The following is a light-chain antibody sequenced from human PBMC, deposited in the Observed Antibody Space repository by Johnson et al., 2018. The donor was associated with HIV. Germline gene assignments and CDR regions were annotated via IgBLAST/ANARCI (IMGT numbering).Light chain of an antibody. CDR3: GVWAASLSPHYV. V-gene: IGLV1-51*02. CDR2: EDY. CDR1: SSNIENYF. J-gene: IGLJ1*01. Sequence: QSVLTQPPSVSAAPGQRVNISCSGHSSNIENYFVSWYQQLPGAAPRLLIYEDYKRPSGIPDRFSGSKSGASATLGITGLQTGDEADYYCGVWAASLSPHYVFGTGTTIPVL.